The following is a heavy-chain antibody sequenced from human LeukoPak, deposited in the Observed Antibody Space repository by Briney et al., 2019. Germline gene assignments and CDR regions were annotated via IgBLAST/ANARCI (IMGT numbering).Heavy chain of an antibody. CDR2: ISSSGSTI. D-gene: IGHD3-10*01. Sequence: GGSLRLSCAASGFTFSDYYMSWIRQAPGKGLEWVSYISSSGSTIYYADSVKGRFTISRDNARNSLYLQMSSLRAEDTAVYYCARGQLDYYGSGTPGYWGQGTLVTVSS. CDR1: GFTFSDYY. V-gene: IGHV3-11*01. J-gene: IGHJ4*02. CDR3: ARGQLDYYGSGTPGY.